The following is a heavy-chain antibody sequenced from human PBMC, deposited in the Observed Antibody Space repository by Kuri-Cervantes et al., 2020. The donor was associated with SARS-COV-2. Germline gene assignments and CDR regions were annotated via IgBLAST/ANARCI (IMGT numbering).Heavy chain of an antibody. J-gene: IGHJ4*02. CDR1: GGSIRSDGYY. CDR2: IYSGGTT. CDR3: ARYYYDSRGYVFFDY. Sequence: LRLSCTVSGGSIRSDGYYWSWIRQRPGKGLEWIGYIYSGGTTYYSPSLKSRLTISMDTSKNHFSLKLGAVTAADTAMYCCARYYYDSRGYVFFDYWGRGNPVTVSS. D-gene: IGHD3-22*01. V-gene: IGHV4-31*03.